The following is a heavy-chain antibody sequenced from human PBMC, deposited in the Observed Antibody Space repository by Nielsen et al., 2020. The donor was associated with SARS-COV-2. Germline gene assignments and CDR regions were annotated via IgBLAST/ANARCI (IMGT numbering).Heavy chain of an antibody. V-gene: IGHV4-39*07. CDR3: AGGVGDSSGWYYFDY. J-gene: IGHJ4*02. CDR2: IYHSGST. D-gene: IGHD6-19*01. CDR1: GGSISSSSYY. Sequence: SETLSLTCTVSGGSISSSSYYWGWIRQPPGKGLEWIGSIYHSGSTNYNPSLKSRVTISVDESKNQFSLKLSSVTAADTAVYYCAGGVGDSSGWYYFDYWGQGTLVTVSS.